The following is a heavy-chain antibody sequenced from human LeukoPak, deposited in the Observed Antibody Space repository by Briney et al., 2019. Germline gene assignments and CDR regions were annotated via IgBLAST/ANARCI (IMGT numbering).Heavy chain of an antibody. CDR3: AKDLHYYGSGSFFDY. Sequence: PGGSLRLSXAASGFTFSSYGMHWVRQAPGKGLEWVAFIRYDGSNKDYADSVKGRFTISRDNSKNTLYLQMNSLRAEDTAVYYCAKDLHYYGSGSFFDYWGQGTLVTVSS. J-gene: IGHJ4*02. CDR2: IRYDGSNK. D-gene: IGHD3-10*01. V-gene: IGHV3-30*02. CDR1: GFTFSSYG.